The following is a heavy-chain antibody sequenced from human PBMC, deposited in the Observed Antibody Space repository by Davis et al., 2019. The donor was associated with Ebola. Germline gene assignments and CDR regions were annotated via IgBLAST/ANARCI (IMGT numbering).Heavy chain of an antibody. CDR2: IKEDESAK. D-gene: IGHD1-26*01. J-gene: IGHJ5*01. Sequence: PGGSLRLSCAASGFRFTSHWMSWVRQAPGKGLEWVANIKEDESAKNYVDSVRGRFTISRDNAKNSLYLQMNSLRAEDMAVYYCARDKVGGSYDSWGLGTLVTVSS. V-gene: IGHV3-7*01. CDR1: GFRFTSHW. CDR3: ARDKVGGSYDS.